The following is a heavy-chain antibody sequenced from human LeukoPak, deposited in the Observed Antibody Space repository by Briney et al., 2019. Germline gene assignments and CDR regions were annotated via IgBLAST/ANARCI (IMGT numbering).Heavy chain of an antibody. CDR1: GGSISSSSYY. CDR2: IYTSGST. D-gene: IGHD1-14*01. V-gene: IGHV4-61*02. Sequence: SETLSLTCTVSGGSISSSSYYWGWIRQPAGKGLEWIGRIYTSGSTNYNPSLKSRVTMSVDTSKNQFSLKLSSVTAADTAVYYRARDTYKFNTGYYFDYWGQGTLVTVSS. J-gene: IGHJ4*02. CDR3: ARDTYKFNTGYYFDY.